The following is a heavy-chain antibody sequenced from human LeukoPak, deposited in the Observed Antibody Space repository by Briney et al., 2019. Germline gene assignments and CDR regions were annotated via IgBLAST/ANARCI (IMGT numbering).Heavy chain of an antibody. CDR1: GFTFSSYG. J-gene: IGHJ4*02. D-gene: IGHD3-16*02. Sequence: GGSLRLSCAASGFTFSSYGMHWVRQAPGKGLEWVAFIRYDGSNKYYADSVKGRFTISRDNSKNTLYLQMNSLRAEDTAVYYCAKGDTSYVWGSYRPKSYFDYWGQGTLVTVSS. CDR2: IRYDGSNK. CDR3: AKGDTSYVWGSYRPKSYFDY. V-gene: IGHV3-30*02.